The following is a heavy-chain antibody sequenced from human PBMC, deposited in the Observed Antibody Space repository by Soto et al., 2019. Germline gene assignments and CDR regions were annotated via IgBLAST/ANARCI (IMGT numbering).Heavy chain of an antibody. V-gene: IGHV4-34*01. CDR1: GGSFSGYY. J-gene: IGHJ4*02. D-gene: IGHD3-22*01. CDR2: INHSGST. CDR3: ARARPIYYSSGYYSPDY. Sequence: QVQPQQWGAGLLKPSETLSLTCAVYGGSFSGYYWSWTRQPPGKGLEWIGEINHSGSTNYNPSLKSRVALSVDTCKNQFSLKLSSVTAAATAVYYCARARPIYYSSGYYSPDYWGQGSLVTVS.